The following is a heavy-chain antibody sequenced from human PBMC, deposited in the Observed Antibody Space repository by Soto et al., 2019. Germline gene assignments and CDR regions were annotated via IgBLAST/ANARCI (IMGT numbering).Heavy chain of an antibody. CDR1: GGSISGRC. J-gene: IGHJ1*01. D-gene: IGHD3-22*01. CDR3: AKSHYDSSGYYIIHH. V-gene: IGHV4-59*01. Sequence: SETLSLTCTVSGGSISGRCWSWVRQSPGKGLEWIGYFCYTGSTNYNPSLKSRVTISVDRSKTQCSLKLTSVTAADTAVYYCAKSHYDSSGYYIIHHWGQGTLVTVSS. CDR2: FCYTGST.